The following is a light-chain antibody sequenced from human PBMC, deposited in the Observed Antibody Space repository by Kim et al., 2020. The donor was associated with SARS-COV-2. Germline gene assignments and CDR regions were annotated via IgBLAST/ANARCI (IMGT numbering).Light chain of an antibody. CDR3: QAWDSSTVV. V-gene: IGLV3-1*01. J-gene: IGLJ2*01. CDR1: KLGDKY. Sequence: SYELTQPPSVSVSPGQTASITCSGDKLGDKYACWYQQKPGQSPVLVIYQHNKRPSGIPERFSGSNPGNTATLTISGTQAMDEADYYCQAWDSSTVVFGGGTQLTVL. CDR2: QHN.